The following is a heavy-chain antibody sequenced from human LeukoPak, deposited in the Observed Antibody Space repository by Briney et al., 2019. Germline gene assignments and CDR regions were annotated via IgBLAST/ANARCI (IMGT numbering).Heavy chain of an antibody. CDR3: AKDINLLT. Sequence: PGGSLRLSCAASGFTFSTYAMHWVCQAPGKRLEWVAVIWYDGSIKYYADSVKGRFTISRDNSKNMLYLQMNSLRAGDTAVYYCAKDINLLTWGQGTLVTVSS. CDR1: GFTFSTYA. CDR2: IWYDGSIK. V-gene: IGHV3-33*06. J-gene: IGHJ4*02.